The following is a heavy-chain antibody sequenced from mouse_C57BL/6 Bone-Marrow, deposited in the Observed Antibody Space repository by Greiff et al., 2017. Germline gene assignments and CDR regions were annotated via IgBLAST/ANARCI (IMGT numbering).Heavy chain of an antibody. CDR2: ISYSGST. CDR3: ARDGGWGFAY. CDR1: GYSITSGYD. J-gene: IGHJ3*01. V-gene: IGHV3-1*01. D-gene: IGHD1-1*02. Sequence: ESGPGMVKPSQTLSLTCTVTGYSITSGYDWHWIRHFPGNKLEWMGYISYSGSTNYNPSLKSRISITHDTSKNHFFLKLNSVTTEDTATYYCARDGGWGFAYWGQGTLVTVSA.